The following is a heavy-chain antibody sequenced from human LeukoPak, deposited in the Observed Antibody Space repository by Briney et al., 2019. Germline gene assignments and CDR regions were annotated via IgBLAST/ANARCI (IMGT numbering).Heavy chain of an antibody. J-gene: IGHJ5*02. CDR3: ARGRGITMVRGVIHWFDP. V-gene: IGHV4-34*01. D-gene: IGHD3-10*01. CDR2: INHSGST. Sequence: PSETLSLTCAVYGGSFSGYYWSWIRQPPGKGLEWIGEINHSGSTNYNPSLKSRVTISVDTSKNQFSLKLSSVTAADTAVYYRARGRGITMVRGVIHWFDPWGQGTLVTVSS. CDR1: GGSFSGYY.